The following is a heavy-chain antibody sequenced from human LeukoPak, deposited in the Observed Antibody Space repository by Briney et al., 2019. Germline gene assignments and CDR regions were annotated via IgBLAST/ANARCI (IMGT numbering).Heavy chain of an antibody. CDR1: GGPFSGYY. V-gene: IGHV4-34*01. Sequence: SETLSLTCAVYGGPFSGYYWSWIRQPPGKGLEWIGEINHSGSTNYNPSLKSRVTISVDTSKNQFSLKLSSVTAADTAVYYCARGPRIAARRYAFDIWGQGTMVTVSS. CDR3: ARGPRIAARRYAFDI. CDR2: INHSGST. J-gene: IGHJ3*02. D-gene: IGHD6-6*01.